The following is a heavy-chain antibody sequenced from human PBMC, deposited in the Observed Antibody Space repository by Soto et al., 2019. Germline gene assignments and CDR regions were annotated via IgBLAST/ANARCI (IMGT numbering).Heavy chain of an antibody. J-gene: IGHJ4*02. D-gene: IGHD3-10*02. Sequence: GGSLRLSCVASGFTFNRFGMHWVRQAPGKGLEWVAVISYDGRNKYYADSAKGRFTISRDNSQNTLYLQMNSLRPEDMGLYYCAKAVDISVRGVPPSDFWGQGTLVTVSS. CDR3: AKAVDISVRGVPPSDF. CDR1: GFTFNRFG. CDR2: ISYDGRNK. V-gene: IGHV3-30*18.